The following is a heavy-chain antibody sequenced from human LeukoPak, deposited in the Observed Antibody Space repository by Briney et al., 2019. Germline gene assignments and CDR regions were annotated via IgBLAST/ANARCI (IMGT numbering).Heavy chain of an antibody. CDR1: GGSISSNY. V-gene: IGHV4-59*01. J-gene: IGHJ5*02. CDR2: IYYSGTT. D-gene: IGHD4-11*01. CDR3: ARGGLVSTTVDWFDP. Sequence: SETLSLTCTVSGGSISSNYWSWIRQPPGKGLEWIGYIYYSGTTNYNPSLKSRVTISVVTSKNQFSLKLSSVTAADTAVYYCARGGLVSTTVDWFDPWGQGTLVTVSS.